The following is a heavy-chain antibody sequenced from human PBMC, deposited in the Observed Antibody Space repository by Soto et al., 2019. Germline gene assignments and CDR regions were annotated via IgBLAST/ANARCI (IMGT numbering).Heavy chain of an antibody. Sequence: GGSLRLSCAASGFTFDDYGMSWVRQAPGKGLEWVSGINWNGGSTGYADSVKGRFTISRDNAKNSLYLQMNSLRAEDTALYYCAREEDDLGYCSGGSCCFDYWGQGTLVTVSS. J-gene: IGHJ4*02. CDR2: INWNGGST. CDR3: AREEDDLGYCSGGSCCFDY. V-gene: IGHV3-20*04. D-gene: IGHD2-15*01. CDR1: GFTFDDYG.